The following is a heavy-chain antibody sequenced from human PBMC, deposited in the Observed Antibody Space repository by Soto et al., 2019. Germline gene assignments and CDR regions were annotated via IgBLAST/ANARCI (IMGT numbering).Heavy chain of an antibody. Sequence: QVQLQESGPGLVKPSQTLSLTCTFSGGSISSGGYYWSWIRQHPGKGLEWIGYIYYSGTTYYTYYNPSLKSRVTISVDTSKNQFSLKLSSVTAADTAVYYCAREPLTWGQGTLVTVSS. CDR2: IYYSGTTYYT. CDR3: AREPLT. J-gene: IGHJ4*02. CDR1: GGSISSGGYY. V-gene: IGHV4-31*03.